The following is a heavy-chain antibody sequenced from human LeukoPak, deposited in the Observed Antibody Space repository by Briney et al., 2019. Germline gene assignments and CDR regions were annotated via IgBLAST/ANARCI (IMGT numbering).Heavy chain of an antibody. CDR3: ARSELLWFGGVNSGFDY. CDR1: GGSISSYY. J-gene: IGHJ4*02. D-gene: IGHD3-10*01. CDR2: YSGST. Sequence: SSETLSLTCTVSGGSISSYYWSWIRQPPGKGLEWIGYYSGSTNYNPSLKSRVAISLDTSKNQFSLILTSVTAADTAVYYCARSELLWFGGVNSGFDYWGQGTLVSVSS. V-gene: IGHV4-59*01.